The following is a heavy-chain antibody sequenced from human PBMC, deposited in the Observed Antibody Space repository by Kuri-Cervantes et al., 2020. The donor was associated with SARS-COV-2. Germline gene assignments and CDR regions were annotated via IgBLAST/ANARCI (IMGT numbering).Heavy chain of an antibody. D-gene: IGHD1-7*01. Sequence: GESLKISCAASGFTFSGSAMHWVRQASGKGLEWVGRIRSKANSYATAYAASVKGRFTISRDDSKNTAYLQMNSLKTEDTAVYYCARGRLTGTTLSWGQGTLVTVSS. CDR3: ARGRLTGTTLS. CDR2: IRSKANSYAT. J-gene: IGHJ5*02. CDR1: GFTFSGSA. V-gene: IGHV3-73*01.